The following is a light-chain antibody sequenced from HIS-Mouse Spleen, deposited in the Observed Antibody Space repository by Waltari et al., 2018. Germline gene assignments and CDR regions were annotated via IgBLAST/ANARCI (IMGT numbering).Light chain of an antibody. Sequence: DIVMTQSPLSLPVTPGEPASISCRSSQSLLHSNGYNYLDWYLQKRGQSPQLLIYFGSNRASGVPDRFSGSGSGTEFTLKISRVEAEDVGVYYCMQALQTPWTFGQGTKVEIK. CDR3: MQALQTPWT. J-gene: IGKJ1*01. CDR1: QSLLHSNGYNY. CDR2: FGS. V-gene: IGKV2-28*01.